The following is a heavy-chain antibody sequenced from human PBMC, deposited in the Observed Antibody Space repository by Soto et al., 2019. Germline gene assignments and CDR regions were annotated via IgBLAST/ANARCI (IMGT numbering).Heavy chain of an antibody. D-gene: IGHD7-27*01. CDR3: TRAIFTLGIEAFDI. Sequence: GGSLRLSCTASGFTFGDYAMSWFRQAPGKGLEWVGFIRSKAYGGTTEYAASVKGRFTISRDDSKSIAYLQMNSLKTEDTAVYYCTRAIFTLGIEAFDIWGQGTMVTVSS. CDR2: IRSKAYGGTT. V-gene: IGHV3-49*03. CDR1: GFTFGDYA. J-gene: IGHJ3*02.